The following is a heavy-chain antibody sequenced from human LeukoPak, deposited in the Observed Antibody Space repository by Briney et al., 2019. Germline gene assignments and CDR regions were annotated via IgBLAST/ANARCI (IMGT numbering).Heavy chain of an antibody. CDR2: IKQDGSEK. Sequence: GGSLRLSCAASGFTFSSYWMSWVRQAPGKGLEWVANIKQDGSEKYYVDSVKGRFTISRDNAKNSLYLQMNSLRAEDTALYYCAKDIHDYYDSSGYHQQGAFDIWGQGTMVTVSS. V-gene: IGHV3-7*03. J-gene: IGHJ3*02. D-gene: IGHD3-22*01. CDR1: GFTFSSYW. CDR3: AKDIHDYYDSSGYHQQGAFDI.